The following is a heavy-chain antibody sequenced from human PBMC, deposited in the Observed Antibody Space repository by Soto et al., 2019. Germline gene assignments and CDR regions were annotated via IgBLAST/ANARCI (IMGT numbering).Heavy chain of an antibody. J-gene: IGHJ4*02. CDR2: IYYSGST. Sequence: SETLSLTCTVTGDSINNRSYYWGWIRQPPGKGLEWIGSIYYSGSTYNNPSLKSRVSMSVETSKNQFSLKLRSVTAADTALYYCARQRTSVVTQAYFDSCGEGSIVTV. CDR3: ARQRTSVVTQAYFDS. CDR1: GDSINNRSYY. V-gene: IGHV4-39*01. D-gene: IGHD2-21*02.